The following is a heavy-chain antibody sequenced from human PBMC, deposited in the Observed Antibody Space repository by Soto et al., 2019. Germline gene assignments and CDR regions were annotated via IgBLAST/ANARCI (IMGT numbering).Heavy chain of an antibody. CDR1: GFTFSSYL. CDR2: INSDGSST. J-gene: IGHJ5*02. Sequence: EVQLVESGGGLVQPGGSLRLSCAASGFTFSSYLMHWVRRAPGKGLMWVSRINSDGSSTSYADSVKGRFTISRDNAKNTLNLKMNSLRAEDTAVYYCARGLQYNWFDPWGHGTLVTVSS. V-gene: IGHV3-74*01. CDR3: ARGLQYNWFDP. D-gene: IGHD4-4*01.